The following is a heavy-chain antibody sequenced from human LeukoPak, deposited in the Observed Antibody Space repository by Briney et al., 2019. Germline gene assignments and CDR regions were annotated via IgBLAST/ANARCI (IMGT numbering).Heavy chain of an antibody. J-gene: IGHJ4*02. V-gene: IGHV3-33*01. Sequence: GGSLRLSCAASGFTFSDYGMHWVRQAPGKGLEWVAVIWYDRSNKYYADSVKGRFTISRDNSKNTLYLQMNSLRAEDTAVYYCARWYYYDSSGSPDYWGQGTLVTVSS. CDR2: IWYDRSNK. CDR3: ARWYYYDSSGSPDY. D-gene: IGHD3-22*01. CDR1: GFTFSDYG.